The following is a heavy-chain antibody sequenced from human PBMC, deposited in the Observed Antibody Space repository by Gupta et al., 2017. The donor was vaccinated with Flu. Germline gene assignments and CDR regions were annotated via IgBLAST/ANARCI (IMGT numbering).Heavy chain of an antibody. CDR3: AKDIYSYDISGSDY. J-gene: IGHJ4*02. Sequence: RQAPGKGLEWVSGINWNRGSIGYADSVKGRFTISRDNAKNSLYLQMNSLRAEDTALYYCAKDIYSYDISGSDYWGQGTLVTVSS. CDR2: INWNRGSI. V-gene: IGHV3-9*01. D-gene: IGHD3-22*01.